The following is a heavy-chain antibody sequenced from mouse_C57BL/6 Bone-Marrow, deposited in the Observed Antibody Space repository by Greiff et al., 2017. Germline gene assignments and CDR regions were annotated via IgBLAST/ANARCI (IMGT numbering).Heavy chain of an antibody. J-gene: IGHJ2*01. CDR2: IYPRSGNT. CDR1: GYTFTSYG. CDR3: ARRDYGNFPYFDY. Sequence: VQLKESGAELARPGASVKLSCKASGYTFTSYGISWVKQRTGQGLEWIGEIYPRSGNTYYNEKFKGKATLTADKSSSTAYMELRSLTSEDSAVYFCARRDYGNFPYFDYWGQGTTLTVSS. D-gene: IGHD2-1*01. V-gene: IGHV1-81*01.